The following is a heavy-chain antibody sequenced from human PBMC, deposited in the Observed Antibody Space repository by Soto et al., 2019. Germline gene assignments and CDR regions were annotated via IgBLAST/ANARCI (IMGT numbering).Heavy chain of an antibody. V-gene: IGHV4-59*01. CDR1: GGSISSYY. Sequence: SETLSLTCTVSGGSISSYYWSWIRQPPGKGLEWIGYIYYSGSTNYNPSLKSRVTISVDTSKNQFSLKLSSVTAADTAVYYCARDGDIVATTDYYGMDVWGQGTTVTVSS. CDR2: IYYSGST. CDR3: ARDGDIVATTDYYGMDV. J-gene: IGHJ6*02. D-gene: IGHD5-12*01.